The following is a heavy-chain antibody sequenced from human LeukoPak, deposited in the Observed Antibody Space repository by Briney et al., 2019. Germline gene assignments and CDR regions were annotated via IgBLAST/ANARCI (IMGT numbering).Heavy chain of an antibody. D-gene: IGHD3-22*01. CDR3: ATVAPDRDSSGYYHTP. CDR1: GGPISSSSYY. J-gene: IGHJ4*02. V-gene: IGHV4-39*07. CDR2: IYYSGST. Sequence: SETLSLTCTVSGGPISSSSYYWGWIRQPPGKGLEWIGSIYYSGSTYYNPSLKSRVTISVDTSKNQFSLKLSSVTAADTAVYYCATVAPDRDSSGYYHTPWGQGTLVTVSS.